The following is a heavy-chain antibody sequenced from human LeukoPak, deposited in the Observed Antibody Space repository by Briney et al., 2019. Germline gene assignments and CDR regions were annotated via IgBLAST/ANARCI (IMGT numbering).Heavy chain of an antibody. Sequence: GGSLRLSCAASGFTFSNYWMSWVRQAPGKGLEWVALIWYDGSNKYYADSVKGRLTISRDNSKNTLYLQMNSLRAEDTAVYYCAREGPRGNSQFDYWGQGTLVTVSS. D-gene: IGHD2/OR15-2a*01. J-gene: IGHJ4*02. CDR1: GFTFSNYW. V-gene: IGHV3-33*08. CDR3: AREGPRGNSQFDY. CDR2: IWYDGSNK.